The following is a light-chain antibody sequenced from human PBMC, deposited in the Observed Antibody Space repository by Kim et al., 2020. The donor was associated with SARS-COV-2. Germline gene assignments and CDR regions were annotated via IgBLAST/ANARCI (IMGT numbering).Light chain of an antibody. CDR3: QQYTTYAWT. J-gene: IGKJ1*01. Sequence: ASVGDRVTITCRASQSIDSWLAWHQQKPGKAPKLLIYQASILESGVPSRFSGDGSGTEFTLTIGSLQPDDFATYFCQQYTTYAWTFGQGTKVEIK. V-gene: IGKV1-5*03. CDR2: QAS. CDR1: QSIDSW.